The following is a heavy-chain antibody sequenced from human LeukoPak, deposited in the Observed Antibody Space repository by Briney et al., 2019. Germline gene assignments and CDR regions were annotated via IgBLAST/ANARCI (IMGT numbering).Heavy chain of an antibody. J-gene: IGHJ4*02. CDR2: IYYSGST. CDR1: GGSISSYY. CDR3: ARGRSYEYGDYDC. D-gene: IGHD4-17*01. Sequence: SETLSLTCTVSGGSISSYYWSWIRQPPGKGLEWIGYIYYSGSTNYNPSLKSRVTISVDTSKNQFSLNLNSVTAADTAIYYCARGRSYEYGDYDCWGQGTLVTVSS. V-gene: IGHV4-59*12.